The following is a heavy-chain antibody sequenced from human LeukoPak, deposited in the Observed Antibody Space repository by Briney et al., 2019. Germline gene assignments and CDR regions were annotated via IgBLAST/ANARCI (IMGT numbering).Heavy chain of an antibody. D-gene: IGHD3-10*01. J-gene: IGHJ4*02. CDR1: GFTFSAYG. CDR2: IWFDGSNM. Sequence: GTSLRLSCAASGFTFSAYGMHWVRQAPGKGLEWVSAIWFDGSNMYYVDSVKGRFTVSRDNSKHTLYLQMHSLRAEDTAVYYCARVEGRFYGSGSYSGIDYWGQATLLTVSS. V-gene: IGHV3-33*01. CDR3: ARVEGRFYGSGSYSGIDY.